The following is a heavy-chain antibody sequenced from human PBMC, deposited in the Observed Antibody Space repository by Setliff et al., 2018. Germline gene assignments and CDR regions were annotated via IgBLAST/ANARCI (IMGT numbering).Heavy chain of an antibody. CDR2: INPSGGST. CDR3: ARLVRYCSPRSCQRASGNEY. CDR1: GNTFTNYY. Sequence: ASVKVSCKASGNTFTNYYMHWVRQAPGQGLEWMGIINPSGGSTTYAQKFQGRVTISADESSSTAYMELSNLSSGDTAIYYCARLVRYCSPRSCQRASGNEYLGQGTLVTVSS. V-gene: IGHV1-46*01. J-gene: IGHJ4*02. D-gene: IGHD2-15*01.